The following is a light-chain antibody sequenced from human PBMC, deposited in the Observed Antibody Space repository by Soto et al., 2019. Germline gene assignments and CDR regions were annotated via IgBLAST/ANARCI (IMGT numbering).Light chain of an antibody. Sequence: QSVLTQPPSASGTPGQRVTISCSGSSSNIGSHTVNWYQQLPGTAPRLLIYINTQRPSGVPDRFSGSKSGTSASLAISGLQSEYEADYYCAAWDDSLNGVVFGGGTQLTVL. CDR3: AAWDDSLNGVV. V-gene: IGLV1-44*01. CDR2: INT. CDR1: SSNIGSHT. J-gene: IGLJ2*01.